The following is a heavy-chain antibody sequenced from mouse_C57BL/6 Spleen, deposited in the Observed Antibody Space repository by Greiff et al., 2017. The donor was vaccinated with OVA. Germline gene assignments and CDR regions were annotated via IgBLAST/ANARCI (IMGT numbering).Heavy chain of an antibody. CDR3: ARGDYYGSKGYFDV. D-gene: IGHD1-1*01. CDR1: GYTFTDYY. Sequence: EVQRVESGPVLVKPGASVKMSCKASGYTFTDYYMNWVKQSHGKSLEWIGVINPYNGGTSYNQKFKGKATLTVDKSSSTAYMELNSLTSEDSAVYYCARGDYYGSKGYFDVWGTGTTVTVSS. V-gene: IGHV1-19*01. CDR2: INPYNGGT. J-gene: IGHJ1*03.